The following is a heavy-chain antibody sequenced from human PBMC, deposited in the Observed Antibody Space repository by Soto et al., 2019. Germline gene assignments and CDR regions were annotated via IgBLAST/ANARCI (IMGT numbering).Heavy chain of an antibody. V-gene: IGHV4-59*01. Sequence: SETLSLTCTVSGGSITSYYWSWIRQPPGKGLEWIGYIYYSGSTNYNPSLQSRVTISVDTSKNQFSLKLSSVTAADTAVYYCARDLGRRSTNYYYGMDVWGQGTTVTVS. J-gene: IGHJ6*02. CDR2: IYYSGST. CDR1: GGSITSYY. CDR3: ARDLGRRSTNYYYGMDV. D-gene: IGHD3-16*01.